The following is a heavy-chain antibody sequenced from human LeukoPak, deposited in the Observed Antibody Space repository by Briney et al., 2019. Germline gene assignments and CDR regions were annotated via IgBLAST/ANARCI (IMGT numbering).Heavy chain of an antibody. J-gene: IGHJ4*02. CDR1: GFTFSHHW. CDR2: IKTDGSEK. Sequence: GGSLRLSCAASGFTFSHHWMDWVRQAPGKGLEWVADIKTDGSEKYHVDPVKGRFTISRDNAKNELYLQMSNLRVEDTGIYYCAKDRGWLQFDYWGQGILVTVSS. V-gene: IGHV3-7*04. D-gene: IGHD5-24*01. CDR3: AKDRGWLQFDY.